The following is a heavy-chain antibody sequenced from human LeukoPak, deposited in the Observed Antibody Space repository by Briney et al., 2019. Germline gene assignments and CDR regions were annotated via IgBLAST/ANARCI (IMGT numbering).Heavy chain of an antibody. Sequence: SETLSLTCTVSGGSISSSSYYWNWIRQSPGKGLEWIGNIDYSGSTYYNPSLKSRVTISVDTSKNQFSLKLSSVTAADTAVYYCVRLVAAGTNWFDPWGQGTLVTVSS. J-gene: IGHJ5*02. V-gene: IGHV4-39*01. CDR3: VRLVAAGTNWFDP. CDR2: IDYSGST. D-gene: IGHD6-13*01. CDR1: GGSISSSSYY.